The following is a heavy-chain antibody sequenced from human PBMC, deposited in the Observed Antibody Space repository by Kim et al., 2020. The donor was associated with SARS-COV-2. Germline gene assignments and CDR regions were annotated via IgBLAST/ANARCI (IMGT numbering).Heavy chain of an antibody. D-gene: IGHD3-10*01. V-gene: IGHV3-43*02. CDR3: AKFGGSGHYFDY. J-gene: IGHJ4*02. CDR1: GFTFDDYA. Sequence: GGSLRLSCAASGFTFDDYAMHWVRQAPGKGLELVSLISGDGGSTYYADSVKGRFTISRDNSKNSLYLQMNSLRTEDTALYYCAKFGGSGHYFDYWGQGTLGTVSS. CDR2: ISGDGGST.